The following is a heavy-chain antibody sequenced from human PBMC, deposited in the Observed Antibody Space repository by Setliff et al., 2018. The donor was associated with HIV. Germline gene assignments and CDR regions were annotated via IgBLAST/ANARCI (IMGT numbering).Heavy chain of an antibody. CDR1: GGTFSSYA. D-gene: IGHD6-13*01. CDR2: IIPIFGTA. J-gene: IGHJ3*02. Sequence: GASVKVSCKASGGTFSSYAISWVPQAPGQGLEWMGGIIPIFGTANYAQKFQGRVTITTDESTSTAYMELSSLRSEDTAVYYCARGSDIAAAGGDAFDIWGQGTMVTVSS. CDR3: ARGSDIAAAGGDAFDI. V-gene: IGHV1-69*05.